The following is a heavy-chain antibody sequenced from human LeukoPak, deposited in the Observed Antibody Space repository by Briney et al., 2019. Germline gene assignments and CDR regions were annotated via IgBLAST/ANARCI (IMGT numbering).Heavy chain of an antibody. CDR3: AXYXGMXYSPGTYSNS. CDR1: GGSFSGYY. D-gene: IGHD1-26*01. V-gene: IGHV4-34*01. J-gene: IGHJ4*02. Sequence: TLXXTCAVYGGSFSGYYWSWIRQPPGKGLEWIGEINHSGSTNYNPSLKSRLTISVDTSRNQFSLKLSSVGAADTAVYYCAXYXGMXYSPGTYSNSWGQGTRVTVSS. CDR2: INHSGST.